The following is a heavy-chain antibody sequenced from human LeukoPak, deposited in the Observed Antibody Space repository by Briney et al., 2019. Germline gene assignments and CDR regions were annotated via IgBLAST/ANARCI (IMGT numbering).Heavy chain of an antibody. J-gene: IGHJ6*02. Sequence: PSETLSLTCSVSGGSISRGGYYWSWIRQHPGKGLEWIGYIYYSGSIYYNPSLKSRVTISVDTSKNQFSLKLSSVTAADTGVYYWARGGDYGGNSAGQYYYYGMDVWGQGTTVTVSS. CDR1: GGSISRGGYY. V-gene: IGHV4-31*03. CDR2: IYYSGSI. D-gene: IGHD4-23*01. CDR3: ARGGDYGGNSAGQYYYYGMDV.